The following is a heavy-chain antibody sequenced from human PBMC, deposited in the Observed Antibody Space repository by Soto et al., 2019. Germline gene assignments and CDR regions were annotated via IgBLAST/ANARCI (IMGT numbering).Heavy chain of an antibody. J-gene: IGHJ4*02. Sequence: PSGTLSRTCAVYGGSLSSSSYFWGWLRQPPWKGLEWILSSYYSLSTYYNPSLNSRVTISVDTSKNQFSLKLTSVTAADTALYYCARGTVTGSSYTTDFDYWGQGTLVTVSS. V-gene: IGHV4-39*01. CDR2: SYYSLST. D-gene: IGHD1-1*01. CDR1: GGSLSSSSYF. CDR3: ARGTVTGSSYTTDFDY.